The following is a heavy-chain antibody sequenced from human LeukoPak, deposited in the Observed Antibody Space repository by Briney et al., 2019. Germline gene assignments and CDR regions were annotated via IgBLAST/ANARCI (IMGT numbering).Heavy chain of an antibody. J-gene: IGHJ6*03. CDR3: ARVGDGWVYYYYMDV. D-gene: IGHD3-16*01. V-gene: IGHV3-7*01. CDR1: GSTFSSYW. Sequence: PGGSLRLSCAASGSTFSSYWMSWVRQAPGKGLEWVANIKQDGSEKYYVDSVKGRFTISRDNAKNSLYLQMNSLRAEDTAVYYCARVGDGWVYYYYMDVWGKGTTVTVSS. CDR2: IKQDGSEK.